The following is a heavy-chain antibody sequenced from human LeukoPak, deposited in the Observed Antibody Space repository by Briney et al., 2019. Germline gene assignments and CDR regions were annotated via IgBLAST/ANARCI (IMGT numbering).Heavy chain of an antibody. CDR1: GGSISSGSYY. V-gene: IGHV4-39*07. CDR3: ARDAPNVMITFGGAYSDAFDI. D-gene: IGHD3-16*01. Sequence: PSETLSLTCSVSGGSISSGSYYWAWIRQPPGKGLEWIASIHYNGNAFYNPSLKSRVTISVDTSKNQFSLKLSSVTAADTAVYYCARDAPNVMITFGGAYSDAFDIWGQGTMVTVSS. CDR2: IHYNGNA. J-gene: IGHJ3*02.